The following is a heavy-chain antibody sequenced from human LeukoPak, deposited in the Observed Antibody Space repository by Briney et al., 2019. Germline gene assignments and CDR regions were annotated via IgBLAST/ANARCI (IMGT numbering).Heavy chain of an antibody. J-gene: IGHJ6*03. CDR2: IYSGGST. CDR3: ARGVRHYDFWSGYHYYYYYMDV. Sequence: GGSLRLSCAASGFTVSSNYMSWVRQAPGKGLEWVSVIYSGGSTYYADSVKGRFTISRDNSKNTLYLQMNSLRAEDTAVYYCARGVRHYDFWSGYHYYYYYMDVWGKGTTVTVSS. CDR1: GFTVSSNY. V-gene: IGHV3-53*01. D-gene: IGHD3-3*01.